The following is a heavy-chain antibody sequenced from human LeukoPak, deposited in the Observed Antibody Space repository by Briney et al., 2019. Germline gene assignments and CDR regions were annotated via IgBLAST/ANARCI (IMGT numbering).Heavy chain of an antibody. CDR1: GFTFDDYA. J-gene: IGHJ4*02. D-gene: IGHD4-23*01. CDR3: AKDTSPDYGGNQGFEFDY. V-gene: IGHV3-9*01. Sequence: HPGRSLRLSCAASGFTFDDYAMHWVRQAPGKGLEWVSGISWNSGSIGYADSVKGRFTISRDNAKNSLYLQMNSLRAEDTALYYCAKDTSPDYGGNQGFEFDYWGQGTLVTVSS. CDR2: ISWNSGSI.